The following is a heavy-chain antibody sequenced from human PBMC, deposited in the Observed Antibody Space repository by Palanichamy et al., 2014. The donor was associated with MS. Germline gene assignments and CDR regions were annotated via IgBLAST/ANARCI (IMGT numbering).Heavy chain of an antibody. CDR1: GYTFTDYH. CDR2: VSPKSGGT. D-gene: IGHD2-15*01. Sequence: QVHLVQSAAEVRTPGASVKISCKTSGYTFTDYHTHWVRQAPGQGLEWVGWVSPKSGGTHYAQKFQGRVTISRDTSTGTAYMVLSGLRYDDTAVYYCTREINIVVSGFGSWGQGTLVTVSS. V-gene: IGHV1-2*02. J-gene: IGHJ4*02. CDR3: TREINIVVSGFGS.